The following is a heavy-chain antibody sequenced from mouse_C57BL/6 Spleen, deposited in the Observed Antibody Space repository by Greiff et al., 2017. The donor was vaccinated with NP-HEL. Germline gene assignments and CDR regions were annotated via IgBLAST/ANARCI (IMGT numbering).Heavy chain of an antibody. V-gene: IGHV1-61*01. J-gene: IGHJ4*01. CDR2: IYPSDSET. D-gene: IGHD2-13*01. Sequence: QVQLKQPGAELVRPGSSVKLSCKASGYTFTSYWMDWVKQRPGQGLEWIGNIYPSDSETHYNQKFKDKATLTVDKSSSTAYMQLSSLTSEDSAVYYCARSDCGVYAMDYWGQGTSVTVSS. CDR3: ARSDCGVYAMDY. CDR1: GYTFTSYW.